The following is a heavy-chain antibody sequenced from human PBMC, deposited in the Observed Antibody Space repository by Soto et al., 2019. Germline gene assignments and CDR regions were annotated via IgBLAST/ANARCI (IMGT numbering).Heavy chain of an antibody. CDR2: IIPIIRVT. J-gene: IGHJ4*02. CDR3: ARESLGAKGADH. D-gene: IGHD7-27*01. Sequence: QVQLVQSGAEVKRPGSSVKGSCESSGDTFNSYLISWVRQAPGQGLEWMGGIIPIIRVTHYAQRFQGRVTISARSSTGTAYMELTNLGCEDTALYYCARESLGAKGADHWGQGPLVTVSS. V-gene: IGHV1-69*17. CDR1: GDTFNSYL.